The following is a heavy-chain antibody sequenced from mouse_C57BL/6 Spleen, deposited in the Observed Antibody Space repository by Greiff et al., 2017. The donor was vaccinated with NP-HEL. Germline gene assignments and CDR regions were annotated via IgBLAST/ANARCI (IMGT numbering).Heavy chain of an antibody. J-gene: IGHJ4*01. Sequence: VQLQQSGPELVKPGASVKIPCKASGYTFTDYNMDWVKQSHGKSLEWIGDINPNNGGTIYNQKFKGKATLTVDKSSSTAYMELRSLSSEDTAVYYCARGDDYDEGYCYAMDYWGQGTSVTVSS. V-gene: IGHV1-18*01. D-gene: IGHD2-4*01. CDR3: ARGDDYDEGYCYAMDY. CDR2: INPNNGGT. CDR1: GYTFTDYN.